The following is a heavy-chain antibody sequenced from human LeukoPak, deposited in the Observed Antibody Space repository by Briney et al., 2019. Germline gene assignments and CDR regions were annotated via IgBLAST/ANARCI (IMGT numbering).Heavy chain of an antibody. D-gene: IGHD3-10*01. CDR3: ARDRYYYGSGSYPYMDV. V-gene: IGHV4-34*01. CDR1: GGSFSGYY. J-gene: IGHJ6*03. Sequence: SETLSLTCAVYGGSFSGYYWSWIRQPPGKGLEWIGEINHSGSTNYNPSLKSRVTISVDTSKNQFSLKLSSVTAVDTAVYYCARDRYYYGSGSYPYMDVWGKGTTVTISS. CDR2: INHSGST.